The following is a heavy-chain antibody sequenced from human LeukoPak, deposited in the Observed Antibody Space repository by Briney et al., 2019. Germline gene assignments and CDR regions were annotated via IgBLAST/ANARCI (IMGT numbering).Heavy chain of an antibody. CDR2: IYHSGST. CDR3: ARRSSSWFDY. J-gene: IGHJ4*02. V-gene: IGHV4-59*12. CDR1: GGSISSYY. Sequence: SETLSLTCTVSGGSISSYYWSWIRQPPGKGLEWIGEIYHSGSTNYNPSLKSRVTISVDKSKNQFSLKLSSVTAADTAVYYCARRSSSWFDYWGQGTLVTVSS. D-gene: IGHD6-13*01.